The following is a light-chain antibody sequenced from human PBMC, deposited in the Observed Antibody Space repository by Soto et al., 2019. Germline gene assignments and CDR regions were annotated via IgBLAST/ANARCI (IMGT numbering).Light chain of an antibody. Sequence: IVMTQSPATLSVSPGERSTLSFRASQSVSSYLAWYQQKPGQAPRLLIYDASNRATGIPARFSGSGSGTAFTLTISSLEPEDFAVYYCQQRSNWFTFGQGTRLEI. J-gene: IGKJ5*01. CDR2: DAS. CDR3: QQRSNWFT. V-gene: IGKV3-11*01. CDR1: QSVSSY.